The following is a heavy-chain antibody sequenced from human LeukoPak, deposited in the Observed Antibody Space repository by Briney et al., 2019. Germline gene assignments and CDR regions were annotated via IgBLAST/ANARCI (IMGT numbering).Heavy chain of an antibody. CDR2: ISYDGSNK. CDR1: GFTFTSYG. Sequence: PGGSLRLSCAASGFTFTSYGMHWVRQAPGKGLEWVAVISYDGSNKYYADSVKGRFTISRDNSKNTLYLQMNSLRAEDTAVYYCARDLVGTSPDGKNYYYYGMDVWGQGTTVTVSS. CDR3: ARDLVGTSPDGKNYYYYGMDV. V-gene: IGHV3-30*03. D-gene: IGHD2-21*02. J-gene: IGHJ6*02.